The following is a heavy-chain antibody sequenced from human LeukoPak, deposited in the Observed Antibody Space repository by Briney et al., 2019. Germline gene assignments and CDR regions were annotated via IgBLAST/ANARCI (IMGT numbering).Heavy chain of an antibody. CDR3: ARTMEAEVGEYFDY. CDR1: GGSLSSYY. V-gene: IGHV4-59*01. CDR2: IYYSGST. J-gene: IGHJ4*02. D-gene: IGHD3-10*01. Sequence: PSETLSLTCTVSGGSLSSYYWSWIRQPPGKGLEWIGYIYYSGSTNYNPSLTSRVTISVDTSKNQFSLKLSSVTAADTAVYYCARTMEAEVGEYFDYWGQGTLVTVSS.